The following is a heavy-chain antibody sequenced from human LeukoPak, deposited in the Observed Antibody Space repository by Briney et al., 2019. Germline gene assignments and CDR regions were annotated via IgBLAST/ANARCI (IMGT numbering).Heavy chain of an antibody. J-gene: IGHJ4*02. Sequence: SESLSLTCPVSAGSISCGGYYWSWTRQHPGKGLEWIGSIYYSGSNSYNPSLKSRVPISVDTSKNQYSLKLSSVTAADTAVYYCARGDSSGWYYFDYWGQGTLVTVSS. CDR3: ARGDSSGWYYFDY. CDR1: AGSISCGGYY. CDR2: IYYSGSN. V-gene: IGHV4-31*03. D-gene: IGHD6-19*01.